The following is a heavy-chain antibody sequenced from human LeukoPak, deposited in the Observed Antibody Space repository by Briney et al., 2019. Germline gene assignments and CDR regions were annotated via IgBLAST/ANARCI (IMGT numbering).Heavy chain of an antibody. CDR3: AKDPGYSSGWYGFDY. D-gene: IGHD6-19*01. CDR1: GFTFSSYG. CDR2: ISYDGSSK. J-gene: IGHJ4*02. V-gene: IGHV3-30*18. Sequence: GGSLRLSCAASGFTFSSYGMHWVRQAPGKGLEWVAVISYDGSSKYYADSVKGRFTISRDNSKNTLYLQMNSLRAEDTAVYYCAKDPGYSSGWYGFDYWGQGTLVTVSS.